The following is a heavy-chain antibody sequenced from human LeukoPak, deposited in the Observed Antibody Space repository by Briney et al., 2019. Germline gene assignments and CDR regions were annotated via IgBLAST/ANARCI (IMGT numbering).Heavy chain of an antibody. CDR3: LRVMERRDWAFDM. D-gene: IGHD1-1*01. J-gene: IGHJ3*02. CDR1: EFTFSTYA. CDR2: ISGSGGST. Sequence: GGSLRLSCAASEFTFSTYAMSWVRQAPGKGLEWVSTISGSGGSTYYADSVKGRFTISRDNSKNTLYLQMNSLKSEDTAVYYCLRVMERRDWAFDMWGQGTMVTVSS. V-gene: IGHV3-23*01.